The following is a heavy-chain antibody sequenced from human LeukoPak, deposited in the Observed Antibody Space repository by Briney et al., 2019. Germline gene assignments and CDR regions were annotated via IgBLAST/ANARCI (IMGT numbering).Heavy chain of an antibody. CDR3: ARRVTSNWFDP. Sequence: PGGSLRLSCAASGFTVSSNYMSWVRQAPGKGLEWVSVIYSGGSTYYADSVTGRFTISRDTSKNTLYLQMNSLRAEDTAVYYCARRVTSNWFDPWGQGTLVTVSS. CDR1: GFTVSSNY. D-gene: IGHD2-21*02. V-gene: IGHV3-53*01. J-gene: IGHJ5*02. CDR2: IYSGGST.